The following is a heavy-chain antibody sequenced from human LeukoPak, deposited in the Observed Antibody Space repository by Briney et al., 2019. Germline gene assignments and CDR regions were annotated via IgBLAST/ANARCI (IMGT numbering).Heavy chain of an antibody. J-gene: IGHJ6*03. CDR3: ARKSVAATPRDIVYQYSYMDA. D-gene: IGHD2-15*01. CDR2: ISTNTGNP. CDR1: GYTFTSYA. V-gene: IGHV7-4-1*02. Sequence: GASVKVSCKSSGYTFTSYAMNWVRQAPGQGLEWMGWISTNTGNPTYAQGFTGRFVFSLDTSVSTAYLQISSLKAEDTAVYYCARKSVAATPRDIVYQYSYMDAWGKGTTVTVSS.